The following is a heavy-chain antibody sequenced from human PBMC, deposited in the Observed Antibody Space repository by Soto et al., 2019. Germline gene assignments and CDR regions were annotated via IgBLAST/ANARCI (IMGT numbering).Heavy chain of an antibody. CDR1: GFIFSDYY. Sequence: QVLLVESGGGLVKAGGSLRLSCAASGFIFSDYYMSWVRQTPGKGLEWVSYISTRSTYTNYADSVKGRFTISRDNTKNSLYQQMDSLRVEDTAVYYCARDLAWKRGKVGRYYYGMDVWGQGTTVTVSS. CDR2: ISTRSTYT. D-gene: IGHD1-1*01. J-gene: IGHJ6*02. CDR3: ARDLAWKRGKVGRYYYGMDV. V-gene: IGHV3-11*06.